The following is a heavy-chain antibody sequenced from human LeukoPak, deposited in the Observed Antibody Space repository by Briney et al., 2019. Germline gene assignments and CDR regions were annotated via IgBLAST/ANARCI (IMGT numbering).Heavy chain of an antibody. J-gene: IGHJ4*02. CDR1: GGSISRGSYY. CDR2: IYNSGST. V-gene: IGHV4-61*02. CDR3: ARLRELLGLSDY. Sequence: PSETLSLTCIVSGGSISRGSYYWNWIRQPAGKGLEWMGRIYNSGSTNYNPSLKSRVTISTDMSKNQFSLKLNSVTAADTAVYYCARLRELLGLSDYWGQGTLVTVSS. D-gene: IGHD1-26*01.